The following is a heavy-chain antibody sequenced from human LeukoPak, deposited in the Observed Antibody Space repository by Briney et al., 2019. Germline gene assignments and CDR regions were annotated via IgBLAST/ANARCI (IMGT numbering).Heavy chain of an antibody. CDR1: GDSVSSNSAA. Sequence: SQTLSLTCAISGDSVSSNSAAWNWIRQSPSRGLEWLGRAYYRSRWYNDYAVFVKSRITINPDTSKNQFSLQLNSVTPEDTAVYYCAREKSRSLRFLARYYFDYWGQGTLVTVSS. CDR2: AYYRSRWYN. D-gene: IGHD3-3*01. J-gene: IGHJ4*02. V-gene: IGHV6-1*01. CDR3: AREKSRSLRFLARYYFDY.